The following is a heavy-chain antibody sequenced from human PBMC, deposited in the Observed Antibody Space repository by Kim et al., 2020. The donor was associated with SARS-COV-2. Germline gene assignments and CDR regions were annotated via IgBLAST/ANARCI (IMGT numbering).Heavy chain of an antibody. CDR2: ISSSSSYI. Sequence: GGSLRRSCAASGFTFSSYSMNWVRQAPGKGLEWVSSISSSSSYIYYADSVKGRFTISRDNAKNSLYLQMNSLRAEDTAVYYCAREPCSTTSCYFSYFYMDVWGKGTTVTVSS. CDR3: AREPCSTTSCYFSYFYMDV. V-gene: IGHV3-21*01. D-gene: IGHD2-2*01. CDR1: GFTFSSYS. J-gene: IGHJ6*03.